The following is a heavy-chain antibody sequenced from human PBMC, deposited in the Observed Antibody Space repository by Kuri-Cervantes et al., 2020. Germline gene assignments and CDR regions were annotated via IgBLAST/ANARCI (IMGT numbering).Heavy chain of an antibody. D-gene: IGHD5-12*01. CDR3: ARETITGDVYNYYGMDV. Sequence: ASVKVSCKASGYTFTSYAMHWVRQAPGQRLEWMGWINAGNGNTKYSQKFQGRVTMTTDTSTSTAYMELRSLRSEDTAVYYCARETITGDVYNYYGMDVWGQGTTVTVSS. CDR2: INAGNGNT. V-gene: IGHV1-3*01. CDR1: GYTFTSYA. J-gene: IGHJ6*02.